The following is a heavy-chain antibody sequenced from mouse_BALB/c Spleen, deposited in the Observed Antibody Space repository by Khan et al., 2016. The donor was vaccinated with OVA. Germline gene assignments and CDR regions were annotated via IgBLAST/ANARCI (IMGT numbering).Heavy chain of an antibody. J-gene: IGHJ4*01. D-gene: IGHD1-1*02. CDR2: IWGGGST. V-gene: IGHV2-6-5*01. CDR3: AKGIWSYYFTVDY. Sequence: QVQLKESGPGLVAPSQSLSITCTVSGFSLTDYGVSWIRQPPGKGLEWLGVIWGGGSTYYTSVLKSRLSISKDNSKSQVFLKMISLQTDDTAIYYCAKGIWSYYFTVDYWGQGTSVTVSS. CDR1: GFSLTDYG.